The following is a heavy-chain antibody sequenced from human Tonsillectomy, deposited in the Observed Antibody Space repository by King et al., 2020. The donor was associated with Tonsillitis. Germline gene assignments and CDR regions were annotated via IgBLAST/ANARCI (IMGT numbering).Heavy chain of an antibody. V-gene: IGHV3-21*01. J-gene: IGHJ4*02. D-gene: IGHD6-13*01. CDR1: GFTFSSYS. Sequence: VQLVESGGGLVKPGGSLRLSCAASGFTFSSYSMNWVRQAPGKGLEWVSSISSSSSYIYYADSVKGRFTISRDNAKNSLYLQMNSLRAEDTAVYYCARARPRYSSSWYTVNYFDYWGQGTLVTVSS. CDR2: ISSSSSYI. CDR3: ARARPRYSSSWYTVNYFDY.